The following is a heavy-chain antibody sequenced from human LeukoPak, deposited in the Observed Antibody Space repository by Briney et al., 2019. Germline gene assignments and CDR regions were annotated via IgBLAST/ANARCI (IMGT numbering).Heavy chain of an antibody. CDR2: IYYSGST. Sequence: SETLSLTCTVSGGSISSSSYYWGWIRQPPGKGLEWIGSIYYSGSTYYNPSLKSRVTISVDTSKNQFSLKLSSVTAADTAVYYCARAGYSSGWYKGPFDYWGQGTLVTVSS. D-gene: IGHD6-19*01. V-gene: IGHV4-39*07. J-gene: IGHJ4*02. CDR3: ARAGYSSGWYKGPFDY. CDR1: GGSISSSSYY.